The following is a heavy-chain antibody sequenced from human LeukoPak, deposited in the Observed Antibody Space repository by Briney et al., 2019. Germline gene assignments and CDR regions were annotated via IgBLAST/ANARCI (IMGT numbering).Heavy chain of an antibody. CDR2: IYTSGST. D-gene: IGHD1-26*01. V-gene: IGHV4-4*07. CDR1: GGSISSYH. J-gene: IGHJ4*02. Sequence: SETLSLTCTVSGGSISSYHWSWIRQPAGKGLEWIGRIYTSGSTNYNPSLKSRVTISADASKNQFSLSLSSVTAADTAVYYCTRGGELMNYWGQGTLVTVSS. CDR3: TRGGELMNY.